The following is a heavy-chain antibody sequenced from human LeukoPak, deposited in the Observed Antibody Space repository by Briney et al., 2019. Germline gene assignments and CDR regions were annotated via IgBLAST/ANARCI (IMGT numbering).Heavy chain of an antibody. J-gene: IGHJ4*02. D-gene: IGHD3-9*01. CDR2: IKQDGSEK. V-gene: IGHV3-7*03. Sequence: GGSLRLSCATSGFTFRSYWMSWVRQAPGKGLEWVANIKQDGSEKYYVDSVKGRFTISRDNAKNSLYLQMSSLRAEDTAVYYCARGAILTGLDYWSQGTLVTVSS. CDR1: GFTFRSYW. CDR3: ARGAILTGLDY.